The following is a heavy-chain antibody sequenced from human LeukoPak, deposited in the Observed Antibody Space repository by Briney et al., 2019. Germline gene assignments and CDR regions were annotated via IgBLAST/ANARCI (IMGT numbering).Heavy chain of an antibody. CDR3: ANGDDSSGYYYSWTY. J-gene: IGHJ4*02. V-gene: IGHV3-9*01. D-gene: IGHD3-22*01. CDR1: GFTFRDYA. CDR2: IRWNSGGI. Sequence: GGSLRLSCAASGFTFRDYAMPWVRQAPGKGLEWVSCIRWNSGGIAYADSVKGRFTISRDNAKNSLYLQMNSLRAEDTALYYCANGDDSSGYYYSWTYWGQGTLVTVSS.